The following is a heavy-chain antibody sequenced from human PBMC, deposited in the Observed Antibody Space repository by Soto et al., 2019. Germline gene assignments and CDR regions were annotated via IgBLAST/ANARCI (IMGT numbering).Heavy chain of an antibody. J-gene: IGHJ4*02. CDR1: GFTFSSYW. V-gene: IGHV3-7*01. CDR3: ARGWGSRDY. D-gene: IGHD3-16*01. Sequence: EVQLVESGGGLVQPGGSLRLSCAASGFTFSSYWMSWVRQAPGKGLEWVANIKQDGSEKYYVDSVKGRFTHSRDNAKNSLYLQMNSLRGEGTAVYYCARGWGSRDYWGQGTLVTVSS. CDR2: IKQDGSEK.